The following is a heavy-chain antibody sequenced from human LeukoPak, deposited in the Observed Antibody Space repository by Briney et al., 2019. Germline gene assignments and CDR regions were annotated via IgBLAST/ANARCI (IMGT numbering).Heavy chain of an antibody. V-gene: IGHV4-59*01. D-gene: IGHD3-10*01. J-gene: IGHJ3*02. CDR3: ARAIGYGSGSYYAESGAFDI. Sequence: SETLSLTCTVSGGSISSYYWSWIRQPPGKGLEWIGYIYYSGSTNYNPSLKSRVTISVDTSKNQFSLKLSSATAVDSDVYYYARAIGYGSGSYYAESGAFDIWGQGTMVTVSS. CDR1: GGSISSYY. CDR2: IYYSGST.